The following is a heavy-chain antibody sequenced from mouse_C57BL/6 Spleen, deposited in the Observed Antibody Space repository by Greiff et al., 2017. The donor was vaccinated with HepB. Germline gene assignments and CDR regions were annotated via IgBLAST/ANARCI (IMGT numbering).Heavy chain of an antibody. CDR1: GYAFSSYW. CDR2: IYPGDGDT. J-gene: IGHJ4*01. CDR3: ARHGGPYYAMDY. Sequence: QVQLQQSGAELVKPGASVKISCKASGYAFSSYWMNWVKQRPGKGLEWIGQIYPGDGDTNYNGKFKGTATLTADKSSSTAYMQLSSLTSEDSAVYFCARHGGPYYAMDYWGQGTSVTVSS. V-gene: IGHV1-80*01.